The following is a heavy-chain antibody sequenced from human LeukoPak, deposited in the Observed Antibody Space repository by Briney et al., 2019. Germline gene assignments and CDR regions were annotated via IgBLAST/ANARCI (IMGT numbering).Heavy chain of an antibody. Sequence: GGSLRLSCTASGFTFSSYSMNWVRQAPGEGLEWVANIKQDGSEKYYVDSVKGRFTISRDNAKNSLYLQMNSLRAEDTAVYYCARDRVSVGATFGYWGQGTLVTVSS. CDR2: IKQDGSEK. CDR1: GFTFSSYS. CDR3: ARDRVSVGATFGY. D-gene: IGHD1-26*01. V-gene: IGHV3-7*01. J-gene: IGHJ4*02.